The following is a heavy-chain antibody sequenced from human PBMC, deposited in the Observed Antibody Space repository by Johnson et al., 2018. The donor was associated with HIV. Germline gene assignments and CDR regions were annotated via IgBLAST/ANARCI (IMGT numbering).Heavy chain of an antibody. CDR2: ISSDGTTI. CDR3: ARGGSGSAQKGGDAFDI. Sequence: VQLVESGGGVVQPGRSLRLSCVASRFTFSDYYMSWIRQAPGKGLEWVSYISSDGTTIYDADSVKGRFTISRDNAKNSLYLQMNSLRAEDTAVYYCARGGSGSAQKGGDAFDIWGQGTMVTVSS. CDR1: RFTFSDYY. V-gene: IGHV3-11*01. D-gene: IGHD1-26*01. J-gene: IGHJ3*02.